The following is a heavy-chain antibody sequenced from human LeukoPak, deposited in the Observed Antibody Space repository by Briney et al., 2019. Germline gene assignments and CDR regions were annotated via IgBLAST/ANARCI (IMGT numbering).Heavy chain of an antibody. V-gene: IGHV4-30-4*01. CDR3: ARASGGAAAGLDY. CDR1: GGSISSGDYY. D-gene: IGHD6-13*01. CDR2: IYYSGST. Sequence: SETLSLTCTVSGGSISSGDYYWSWIRQPPGKALEWIAYIYYSGSTYYNPSLKSRVTISVDTSKNQFSLKLSSVTAADTAVYYCARASGGAAAGLDYWGQGTLVTVSS. J-gene: IGHJ4*02.